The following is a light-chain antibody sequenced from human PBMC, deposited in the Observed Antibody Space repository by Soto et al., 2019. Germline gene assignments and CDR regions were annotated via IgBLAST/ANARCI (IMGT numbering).Light chain of an antibody. CDR1: QDIRGA. V-gene: IGKV1-13*02. Sequence: AIQLTQSPSSLSASVGDRVTITCRASQDIRGALAWYQQKPGKAPKLLIYDVSSLESGVPSRFSGSGSGTDLTFTISSLQPEDFATYYCQQFNVYPITFGQGTRLEIK. CDR3: QQFNVYPIT. CDR2: DVS. J-gene: IGKJ5*01.